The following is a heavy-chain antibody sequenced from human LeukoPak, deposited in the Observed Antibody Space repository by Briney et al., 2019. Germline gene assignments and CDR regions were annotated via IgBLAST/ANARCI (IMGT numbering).Heavy chain of an antibody. CDR1: GFTFSSYS. Sequence: GGSLRLSCAASGFTFSSYSMNWVRQAPGKGLEWVSSISSSSSYIYYADSVKGRFTISRDNAKNSLYLQMNSLRAEDTAVYYCARDGRITIFGVVTPYRRFDYWGQGTLVTVSS. CDR2: ISSSSSYI. J-gene: IGHJ4*02. V-gene: IGHV3-21*01. D-gene: IGHD3-3*01. CDR3: ARDGRITIFGVVTPYRRFDY.